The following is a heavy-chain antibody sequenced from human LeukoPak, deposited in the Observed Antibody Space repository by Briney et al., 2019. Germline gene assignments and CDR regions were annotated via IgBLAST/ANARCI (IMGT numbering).Heavy chain of an antibody. CDR3: AKDRRNDFDY. CDR1: GFTFDDYT. Sequence: GGSLRLSCAASGFTFDDYTMRWVRQAPGKGLEWVSGISWNSGSIGYADSVKGRFTISRDNAKNSLYLQMSSLRGEGTALYYCAKDRRNDFDYWGQGTLVTVSS. CDR2: ISWNSGSI. V-gene: IGHV3-9*01. D-gene: IGHD1-14*01. J-gene: IGHJ4*02.